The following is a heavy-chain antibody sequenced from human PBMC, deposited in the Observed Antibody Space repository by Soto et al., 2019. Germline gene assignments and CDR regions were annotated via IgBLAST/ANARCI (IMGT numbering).Heavy chain of an antibody. Sequence: EVQLVVSGGGVVRPGGSLRLSCTASGFAFDDWGMNWVRQVPGKGLEWVSGINWTGDSASYGESVRGRFTISRDNAKNSMYLQMNSLRAEDTAFYFCAREQGRDIASLFDYWGQGILVTVSS. CDR3: AREQGRDIASLFDY. D-gene: IGHD3-3*02. CDR1: GFAFDDWG. J-gene: IGHJ4*02. CDR2: INWTGDSA. V-gene: IGHV3-20*04.